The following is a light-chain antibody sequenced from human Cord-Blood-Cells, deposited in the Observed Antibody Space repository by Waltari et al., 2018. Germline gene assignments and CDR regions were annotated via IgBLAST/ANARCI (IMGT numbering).Light chain of an antibody. CDR1: SSDVGGYNY. Sequence: QSALTQPRSVSGSPGQSVTISCTGTSSDVGGYNYVSWYQQPPGKAPKLMIYDVSKRPSGVPDRFSGSKAGNTASLTISGLQAEDEADYYCCSYAGSYTFFYVFGTGTKVTVL. V-gene: IGLV2-11*01. CDR3: CSYAGSYTFFYV. CDR2: DVS. J-gene: IGLJ1*01.